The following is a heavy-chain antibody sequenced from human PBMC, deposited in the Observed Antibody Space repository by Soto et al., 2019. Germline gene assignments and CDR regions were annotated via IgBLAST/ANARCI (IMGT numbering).Heavy chain of an antibody. CDR1: GFTFSSYA. V-gene: IGHV3-30-3*01. D-gene: IGHD6-13*01. CDR3: ARLGSSWYKVYYYGMDV. Sequence: GGSLRLSCAASGFTFSSYAMHWVRQAPGKGLEWVAVISYDGSNKYYDDSVKGRFTISRDNSKNTLYLQMNSLRAEDTAVYYCARLGSSWYKVYYYGMDVWGQGTTVTVSS. CDR2: ISYDGSNK. J-gene: IGHJ6*02.